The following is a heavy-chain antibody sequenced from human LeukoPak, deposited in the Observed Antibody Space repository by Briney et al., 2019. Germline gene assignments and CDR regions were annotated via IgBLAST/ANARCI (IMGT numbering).Heavy chain of an antibody. D-gene: IGHD3-3*01. CDR2: FDPEDGET. CDR3: ATGDFWSGYFDY. J-gene: IGHJ4*02. CDR1: GYTLTELS. V-gene: IGHV1-24*01. Sequence: ASVKVSCKVSGYTLTELSMHWVRQAPGKGLEWMGGFDPEDGETIYAQKFQGRVTMTEDTSTDTAYMELSSLRSEDTAVYYCATGDFWSGYFDYWGQGTLVTVSS.